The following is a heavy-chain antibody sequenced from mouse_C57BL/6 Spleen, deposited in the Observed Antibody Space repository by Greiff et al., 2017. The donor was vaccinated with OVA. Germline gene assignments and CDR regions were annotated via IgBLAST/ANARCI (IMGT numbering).Heavy chain of an antibody. J-gene: IGHJ3*01. CDR1: GYTFTSYW. CDR3: ARSLTGTWFAY. CDR2: IDPSDSYT. V-gene: IGHV1-59*01. Sequence: QVHVKQPGAELVRPGTSVKLSCKASGYTFTSYWMHWVKQRPGQGLEWIGVIDPSDSYTNYNQKFKGKATLTVDTSSSTAYMQLSSLTSEDSAVYYCARSLTGTWFAYWGQGTLVTVSA. D-gene: IGHD4-1*01.